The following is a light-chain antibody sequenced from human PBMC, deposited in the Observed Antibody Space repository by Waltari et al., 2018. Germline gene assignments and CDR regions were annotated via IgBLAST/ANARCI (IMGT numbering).Light chain of an antibody. J-gene: IGKJ1*01. CDR2: KAS. V-gene: IGKV1-5*03. CDR1: QSINSW. CDR3: QQYNTYSRT. Sequence: DIQMTQFPSTLSASVGDRLTITCRASQSINSWLAWYQQKPGKAPKLLIYKASSLESGVPSRFSGSGSGTEFTLTISSLQPDDFATYYCQQYNTYSRTFGQGTTVEVK.